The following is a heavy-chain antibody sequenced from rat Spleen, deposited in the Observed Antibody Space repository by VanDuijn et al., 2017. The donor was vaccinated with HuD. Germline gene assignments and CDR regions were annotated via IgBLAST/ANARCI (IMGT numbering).Heavy chain of an antibody. J-gene: IGHJ2*01. V-gene: IGHV2-63*01. D-gene: IGHD5-1*01. Sequence: QVQVKESGPGLVQPPQTLSLTCTVSGFSLTSYNVHWIRQPPGKGLGWMGRMRNNGDTSYNSALKSRLSISRDTSKNQVFLKMSSLQTDDTGTYYCTGNWEYWGQGVMVTVSS. CDR3: TGNWEY. CDR2: MRNNGDT. CDR1: GFSLTSYN.